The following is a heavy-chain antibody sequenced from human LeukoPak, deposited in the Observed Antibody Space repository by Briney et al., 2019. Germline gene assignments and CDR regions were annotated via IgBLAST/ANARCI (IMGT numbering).Heavy chain of an antibody. CDR1: GYTFTSYY. V-gene: IGHV1-46*01. Sequence: GASVKVSCKASGYTFTSYYMHWVRQAPGQGLEWMGIINPSGGSTSYAQKFQGRVTMTRDTSTSTVCMELSSLRSEDTAVYYCARDRVTMIVVAYYFDYWGQGTLVTVSS. J-gene: IGHJ4*02. D-gene: IGHD3-22*01. CDR3: ARDRVTMIVVAYYFDY. CDR2: INPSGGST.